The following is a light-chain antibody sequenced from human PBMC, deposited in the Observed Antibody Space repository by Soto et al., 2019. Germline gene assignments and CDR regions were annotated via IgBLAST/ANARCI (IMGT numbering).Light chain of an antibody. CDR3: QQRTDWAMT. CDR2: GAS. J-gene: IGKJ5*01. Sequence: EIVLTQSPATLSLSPGERATLSCRASQSVSSYLAWYPQRTGQAQRRLIYGASKRATGIPARFSGSETGTDFTLTINSLEADDFEVYYCQQRTDWAMTCGTRPRREIK. CDR1: QSVSSY. V-gene: IGKV3-11*01.